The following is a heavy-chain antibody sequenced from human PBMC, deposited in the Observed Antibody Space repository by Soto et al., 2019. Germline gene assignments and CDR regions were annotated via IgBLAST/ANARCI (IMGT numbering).Heavy chain of an antibody. CDR2: IIGGNGDT. D-gene: IGHD5-18*01. J-gene: IGHJ6*02. Sequence: ASGKGSFKGSGYLFTKYGMHLVRPAPGQRLEWMGRIIGGNGDTKYSQKFQDRVTFTRDTSASTAYMDLSSLTSEDTAVYYCASNQKGPYTGMDVWGQGTTVTVSS. V-gene: IGHV1-3*01. CDR3: ASNQKGPYTGMDV. CDR1: GYLFTKYG.